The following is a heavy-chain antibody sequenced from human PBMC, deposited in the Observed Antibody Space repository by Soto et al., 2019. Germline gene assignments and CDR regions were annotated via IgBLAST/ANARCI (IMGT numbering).Heavy chain of an antibody. CDR1: GFTFSSYW. V-gene: IGHV3-74*01. CDR2: INSDGSST. D-gene: IGHD2-15*01. Sequence: EVQLVESGGGLVQPGGSLRLSCAASGFTFSSYWMHWVRQAPGKGLVWVSRINSDGSSTSYADSVKGRFTISRDNAKNTLYLQMNSLRAEDTAVYYCVRTSLVVAAATREDYCGQGSLLTVSS. J-gene: IGHJ4*02. CDR3: VRTSLVVAAATREDY.